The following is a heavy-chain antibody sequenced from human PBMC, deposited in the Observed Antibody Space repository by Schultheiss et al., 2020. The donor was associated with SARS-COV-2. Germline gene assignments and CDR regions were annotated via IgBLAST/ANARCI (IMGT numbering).Heavy chain of an antibody. V-gene: IGHV3-9*01. CDR2: ISWNSGSI. CDR1: GFTFDDYA. J-gene: IGHJ6*02. CDR3: ARGPYQLLLRYDYYYGMDV. D-gene: IGHD2-2*01. Sequence: SLKISCAASGFTFDDYAMHWVRQAPGKGLEWVSGISWNSGSIGYADSVKGRFTISRDNAKNSLYLQMNSLRAEDTAVYYCARGPYQLLLRYDYYYGMDVWGQGTTVTVSS.